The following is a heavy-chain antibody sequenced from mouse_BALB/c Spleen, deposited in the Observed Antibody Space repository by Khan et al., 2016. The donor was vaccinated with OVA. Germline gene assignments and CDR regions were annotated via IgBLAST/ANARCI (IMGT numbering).Heavy chain of an antibody. Sequence: QIQLVQSGPELKKPGETVKISCKASGYTFTNYGMNWVKQAPGKGLKWMGWINTYTGEPTYTDDFTGRFAFSLETSASTAYLQINNLKNEDMATYFCARGASYWYFDVWGAGTTGTVSS. CDR3: ARGASYWYFDV. V-gene: IGHV9-1*02. J-gene: IGHJ1*01. CDR1: GYTFTNYG. CDR2: INTYTGEP.